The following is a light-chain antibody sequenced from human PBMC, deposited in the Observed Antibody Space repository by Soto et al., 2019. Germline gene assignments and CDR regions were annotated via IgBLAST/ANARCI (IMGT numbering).Light chain of an antibody. CDR1: SSDVGDHNY. Sequence: QSVLTQPASVSGSPGQSITISCTGTSSDVGDHNYVSWYQQQPGKAPKLMIYAVSNRPSGVSNRFSGSKSDNTASLTISGLQAEDEADYYCSSYTTSSTVIFGGGTKLTVL. CDR3: SSYTTSSTVI. V-gene: IGLV2-14*03. J-gene: IGLJ2*01. CDR2: AVS.